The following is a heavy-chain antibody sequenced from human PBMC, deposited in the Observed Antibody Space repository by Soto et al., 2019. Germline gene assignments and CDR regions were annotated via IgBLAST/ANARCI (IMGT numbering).Heavy chain of an antibody. J-gene: IGHJ6*03. CDR3: ARAIAAAGMGMFHYYYYMDV. V-gene: IGHV6-1*01. CDR1: GDSVSSNSAA. CDR2: TYYRSKWYN. Sequence: SQTLSLTCAISGDSVSSNSAAWNWIRLSPSRGLEWLGRTYYRSKWYNDYAVSVKSRITINPDTSKNQFSLQLNSVTPEDTAVYYCARAIAAAGMGMFHYYYYMDVWGKGTTVTVSS. D-gene: IGHD6-13*01.